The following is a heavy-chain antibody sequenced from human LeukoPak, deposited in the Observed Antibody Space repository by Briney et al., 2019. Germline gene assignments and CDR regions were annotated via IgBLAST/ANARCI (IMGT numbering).Heavy chain of an antibody. Sequence: PGRSLRLSCAASGFTFDDYAMHWVRQAPGEGLEWVSGISWNSGSIGYADSVKGRFTISRDNAKNSLYLQMNSLRAEDTALYYCAKDASHIVVVTAQGGYYYGMDVWGQGTTVTVSS. J-gene: IGHJ6*02. V-gene: IGHV3-9*01. CDR2: ISWNSGSI. D-gene: IGHD2-21*02. CDR1: GFTFDDYA. CDR3: AKDASHIVVVTAQGGYYYGMDV.